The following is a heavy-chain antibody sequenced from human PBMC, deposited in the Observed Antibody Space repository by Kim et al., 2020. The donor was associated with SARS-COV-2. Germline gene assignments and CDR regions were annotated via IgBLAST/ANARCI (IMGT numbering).Heavy chain of an antibody. D-gene: IGHD3-22*01. V-gene: IGHV3-7*04. CDR2: EK. CDR3: ARWDRSGFDY. Sequence: EKYDVDSVKGRFTISRDNTKNSLSLQMNSLRAEDTAVYYCARWDRSGFDYWGQGTLVTVSS. J-gene: IGHJ4*02.